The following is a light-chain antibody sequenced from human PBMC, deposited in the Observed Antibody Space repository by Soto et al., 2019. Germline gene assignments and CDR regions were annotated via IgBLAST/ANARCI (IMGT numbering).Light chain of an antibody. J-gene: IGKJ1*01. Sequence: EVVLTQSPATLSLSPGERATLSCRASQNVRAFLDWYQQKPGQAPRLLIYAASNRATGIPDRFSGGGSGTDFTLTISSLEPEDFAVYYCQQHSHWPPWTFGQGTRVEIQ. CDR1: QNVRAF. CDR2: AAS. CDR3: QQHSHWPPWT. V-gene: IGKV3-11*01.